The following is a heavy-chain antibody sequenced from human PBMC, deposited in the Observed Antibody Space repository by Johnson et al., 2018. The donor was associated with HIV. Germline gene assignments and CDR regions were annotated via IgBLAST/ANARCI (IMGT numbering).Heavy chain of an antibody. J-gene: IGHJ3*02. CDR3: AIEVGATNAFDI. CDR1: GFTFSSYW. CDR2: IYSDGSDT. D-gene: IGHD1-26*01. Sequence: VQLVESGGGLVQPGGSLRLSCAASGFTFSSYWMHWVRQAPGTGLVWVARIYSDGSDTAYADSVTGRFTISRDNSKNTLYLQMNSRRAEDTAVYYCAIEVGATNAFDIWGQGTMVTVSS. V-gene: IGHV3-74*03.